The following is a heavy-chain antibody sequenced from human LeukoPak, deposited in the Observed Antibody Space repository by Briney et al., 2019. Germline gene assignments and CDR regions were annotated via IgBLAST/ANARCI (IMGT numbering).Heavy chain of an antibody. V-gene: IGHV4-38-2*02. D-gene: IGHD2-2*01. CDR2: IYHSGST. Sequence: PSETLSLTCTVSGYSISSGYYWGWIRQPPGKGLEWIGSIYHSGSTYYNPSLESRVTISVDTSKNQFSLKLSSVTAADTAVYYCARGSAVVHYYYYYMDVWGKGTTVTISS. CDR3: ARGSAVVHYYYYYMDV. J-gene: IGHJ6*03. CDR1: GYSISSGYY.